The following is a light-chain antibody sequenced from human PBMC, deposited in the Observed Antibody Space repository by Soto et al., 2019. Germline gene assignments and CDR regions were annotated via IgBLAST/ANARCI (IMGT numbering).Light chain of an antibody. CDR1: QGISTY. Sequence: DIPMTQSPPSLSASVGDRLTITCRASQGISTYLNWYRQKPGKAPELLIYAASSLPSGVTSRFSGSGSATDFTLTIGSLQPEDSATYFCQQGFTTPWTFGLGTKVEIK. CDR2: AAS. V-gene: IGKV1-39*01. CDR3: QQGFTTPWT. J-gene: IGKJ1*01.